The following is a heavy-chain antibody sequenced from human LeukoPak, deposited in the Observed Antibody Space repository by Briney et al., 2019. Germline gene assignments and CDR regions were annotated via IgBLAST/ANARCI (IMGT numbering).Heavy chain of an antibody. Sequence: GKTLRLSCAAGGFTFSNYGMQWVRQAPGKGLEWVAVISSDGNNKYYADSVKGRFTISRDNSKNTLYLQMNSLTTEDTAVYFCAKGAPIGWAAVDYWGQGTLVTVSS. D-gene: IGHD6-19*01. CDR1: GFTFSNYG. CDR2: ISSDGNNK. J-gene: IGHJ4*02. V-gene: IGHV3-30*18. CDR3: AKGAPIGWAAVDY.